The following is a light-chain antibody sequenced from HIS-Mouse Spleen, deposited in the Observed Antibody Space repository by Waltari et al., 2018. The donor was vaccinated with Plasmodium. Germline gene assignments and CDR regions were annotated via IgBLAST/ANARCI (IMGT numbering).Light chain of an antibody. V-gene: IGLV3-19*01. CDR3: NSRDSSGNHQV. J-gene: IGLJ3*02. CDR2: GKN. Sequence: SSELTQDPAVSVALGQTVRITCQGYSLRSYYASWYQQKPGQAPVLVIYGKNNRPSGIPDRFPGSSSGNTASLTITGAQAEDEADYYCNSRDSSGNHQVFGGGTKLTVL. CDR1: SLRSYY.